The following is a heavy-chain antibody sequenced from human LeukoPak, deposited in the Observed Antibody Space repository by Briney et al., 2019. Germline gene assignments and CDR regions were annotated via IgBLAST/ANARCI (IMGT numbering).Heavy chain of an antibody. J-gene: IGHJ5*02. CDR1: GDSVSNGNYY. V-gene: IGHV4-61*03. CDR2: IYYTGKT. CDR3: ARVVVPAAEDVNWFDP. Sequence: MASETLSLTCTVSGDSVSNGNYYWSWLRQPPGKALEWIGYIYYTGKTYYNPSLEGRVTILVDTSRNHFSVKLSSVTAADTAVYYCARVVVPAAEDVNWFDPWGQGTLVTVSS. D-gene: IGHD2-2*01.